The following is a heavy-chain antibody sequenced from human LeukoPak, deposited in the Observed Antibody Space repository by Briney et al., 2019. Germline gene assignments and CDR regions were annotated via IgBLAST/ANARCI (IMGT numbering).Heavy chain of an antibody. CDR2: INPNSGGT. CDR3: ARGDYFGNFGIGTSYYYYYMDV. J-gene: IGHJ6*03. V-gene: IGHV1-2*02. D-gene: IGHD2/OR15-2a*01. CDR1: GYTFTGYY. Sequence: ASVKVSCKASGYTFTGYYMHWVRQAPGQGLEWMAWINPNSGGTNYAQKFQGRVTMTRDTSISTAYMELSRVRSDDTAVYYCARGDYFGNFGIGTSYYYYYMDVWGKGTTVTVS.